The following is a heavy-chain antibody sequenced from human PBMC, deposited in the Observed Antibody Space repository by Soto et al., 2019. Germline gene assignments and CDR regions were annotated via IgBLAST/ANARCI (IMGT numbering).Heavy chain of an antibody. CDR1: GGSISTSNW. Sequence: SETLSLTCVVSGGSISTSNWWTWVRQPPGKGLEWIAEIHHSGSTNYSPSLKSRVVISIDKSKNQCSLKLTSVTAADSAVYFCARTVMPVGNLAAFDHWGQGVLVTVSS. V-gene: IGHV4-4*02. J-gene: IGHJ4*02. CDR3: ARTVMPVGNLAAFDH. D-gene: IGHD7-27*01. CDR2: IHHSGST.